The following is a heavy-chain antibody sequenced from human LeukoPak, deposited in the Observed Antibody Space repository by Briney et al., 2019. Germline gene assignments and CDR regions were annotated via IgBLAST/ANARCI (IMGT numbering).Heavy chain of an antibody. CDR2: ISWNSGSI. V-gene: IGHV3-9*01. J-gene: IGHJ3*02. CDR3: AKARDYYDSSGPDAFDI. CDR1: GFTFDDYA. D-gene: IGHD3-22*01. Sequence: PGGSLRLSCAASGFTFDDYAMHWVRQAPGKGLEWVSGISWNSGSIGYADSVKGRFTISRDNAKNSLYLQMNSLRAEDTALYYRAKARDYYDSSGPDAFDIWGQGTMVTVSS.